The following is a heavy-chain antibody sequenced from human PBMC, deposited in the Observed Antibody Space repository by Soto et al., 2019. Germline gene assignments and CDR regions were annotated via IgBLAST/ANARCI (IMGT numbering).Heavy chain of an antibody. D-gene: IGHD3-22*01. CDR3: ARGRPILGGSGYYRILEYFQH. CDR1: GGSFSGYY. J-gene: IGHJ1*01. V-gene: IGHV4-34*01. CDR2: INHSGST. Sequence: SETLSLTCAVYGGSFSGYYWSWIRQPPGKGLEWIGEINHSGSTNYNPSLKSRVTISVDTSKNQFSLKLSSVTAADTAVYYCARGRPILGGSGYYRILEYFQHWGQGTLVTVSS.